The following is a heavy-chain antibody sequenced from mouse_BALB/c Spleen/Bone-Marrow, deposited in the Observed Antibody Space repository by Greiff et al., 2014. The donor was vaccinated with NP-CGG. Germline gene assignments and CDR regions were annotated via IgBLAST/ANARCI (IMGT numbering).Heavy chain of an antibody. D-gene: IGHD2-14*01. CDR3: ARDRGVQGYAMDY. Sequence: EVNLVESGGGLVKPGGSLKLSCAASGSTFSDYYMYWVRQTPEKRLEWVATISDGSTYTYYPDSVKGRFTISRDNAKNNLYLQMSSLKSEDTALYYCARDRGVQGYAMDYWGQGTSVTVSS. V-gene: IGHV5-4*02. J-gene: IGHJ4*01. CDR2: ISDGSTYT. CDR1: GSTFSDYY.